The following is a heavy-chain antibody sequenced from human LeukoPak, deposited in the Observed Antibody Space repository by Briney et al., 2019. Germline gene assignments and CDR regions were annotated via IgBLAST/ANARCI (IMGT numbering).Heavy chain of an antibody. CDR2: INSDGRST. CDR3: VKGRYCSSTSCYGLFDY. J-gene: IGHJ4*02. Sequence: GGSLRLSCAASGFTFSSYWMHWVRQAPGKGLVWVSRINSDGRSTNYADSVKGRLTISRDNAKNPLYLQMNSLRAEDTAVYYCVKGRYCSSTSCYGLFDYWGQGTLVTVSS. D-gene: IGHD2-2*01. CDR1: GFTFSSYW. V-gene: IGHV3-74*01.